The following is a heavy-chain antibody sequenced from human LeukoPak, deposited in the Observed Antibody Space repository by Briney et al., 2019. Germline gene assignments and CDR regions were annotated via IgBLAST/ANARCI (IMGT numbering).Heavy chain of an antibody. CDR2: ISGSGGNT. Sequence: GGSLRLSCTASGFTFSNYAMSWVRQAPGKGLEWVSSISGSGGNTYSADSVKGRFSIARDNSKKTLYLEMNSLRAENTAVIYCAKDRAVVTPHYYMDVWGKGTTVIVSS. V-gene: IGHV3-23*01. CDR1: GFTFSNYA. J-gene: IGHJ6*03. D-gene: IGHD4-23*01. CDR3: AKDRAVVTPHYYMDV.